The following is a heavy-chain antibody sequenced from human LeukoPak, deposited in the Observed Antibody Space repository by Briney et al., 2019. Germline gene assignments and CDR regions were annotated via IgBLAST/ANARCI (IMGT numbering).Heavy chain of an antibody. CDR2: IYGSGST. CDR1: GDSLSSHY. D-gene: IGHD6-19*01. V-gene: IGHV4-59*08. J-gene: IGHJ4*02. Sequence: TSETLSLTCTVFGDSLSSHYWSWIRQSPGKGLEWIGYIYGSGSTRYDPSLRSRVTISEDTTKNQFSLKLASVTAADTAVYYCARNVGWYTYDSWSQRTLVTVSS. CDR3: ARNVGWYTYDS.